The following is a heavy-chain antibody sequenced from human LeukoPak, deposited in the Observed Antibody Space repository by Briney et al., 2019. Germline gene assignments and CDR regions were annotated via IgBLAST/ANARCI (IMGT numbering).Heavy chain of an antibody. V-gene: IGHV3-48*03. CDR2: IGSSGTTR. Sequence: GGSLRLSCAVSGFPFSVFEMNWVRQAPGKGLEWVSNIGSSGTTRYYADSVKGRFSISRDNAKNSLYLQMNSLRVEDTGVYYCARDVGGSLDYWGQGTLVTVSS. D-gene: IGHD1-26*01. CDR3: ARDVGGSLDY. CDR1: GFPFSVFE. J-gene: IGHJ4*02.